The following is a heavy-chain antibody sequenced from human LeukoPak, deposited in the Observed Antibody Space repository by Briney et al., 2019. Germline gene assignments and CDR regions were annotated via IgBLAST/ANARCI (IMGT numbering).Heavy chain of an antibody. CDR3: ARNSFRVNTHYFYGMDV. Sequence: PGGSLRLSCAASGFTVSDNYMSWVRQAPGKGLEWVSVIYSGGTTYYADSVKGRFTISGDNSKNTLHLQMSGLRAEDTAVYYCARNSFRVNTHYFYGMDVWGQGTTVTVSS. D-gene: IGHD3-10*01. J-gene: IGHJ6*02. V-gene: IGHV3-53*01. CDR2: IYSGGTT. CDR1: GFTVSDNY.